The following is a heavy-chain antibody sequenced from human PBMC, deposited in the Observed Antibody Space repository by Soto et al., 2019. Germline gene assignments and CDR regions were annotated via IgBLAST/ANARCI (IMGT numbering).Heavy chain of an antibody. J-gene: IGHJ4*02. Sequence: SETLSLTCAVYGGSFSGYYWSWIRQPPGKGLEWIGEINHSGSTNYNPSLKSRVTISVDTSKNQFSLKLSSVTAADTAVYYCARGRGYSYGYRYWGQGTLVTVSS. D-gene: IGHD5-18*01. CDR2: INHSGST. CDR3: ARGRGYSYGYRY. V-gene: IGHV4-34*01. CDR1: GGSFSGYY.